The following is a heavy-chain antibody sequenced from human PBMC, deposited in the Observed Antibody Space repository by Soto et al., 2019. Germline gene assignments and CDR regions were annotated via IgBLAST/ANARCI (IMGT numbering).Heavy chain of an antibody. CDR2: INSDGSST. Sequence: EVQLVESGGGLVQPGGSLRLSCAASGFTFSSYWTHWVRQAPGKGLVWVSRINSDGSSTSYADSVKGRFTISRDNAKNTLYLQMNSLRAEDTAVYYCARAIYCGGDCYLDAFDIWGQGTMVTVSS. CDR3: ARAIYCGGDCYLDAFDI. CDR1: GFTFSSYW. V-gene: IGHV3-74*01. D-gene: IGHD2-21*01. J-gene: IGHJ3*02.